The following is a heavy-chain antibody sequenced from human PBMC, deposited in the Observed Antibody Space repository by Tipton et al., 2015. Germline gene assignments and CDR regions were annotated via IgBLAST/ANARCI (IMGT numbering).Heavy chain of an antibody. CDR3: ARVEYNSISGEEAFDI. V-gene: IGHV4-59*01. J-gene: IGHJ3*02. CDR2: IFYTGST. CDR1: GDSMSSYY. Sequence: TLSLTCTVSGDSMSSYYWSWIRQPPGKGLERIGYIFYTGSTNYNPSLESRVTISVDTSKNQFSLKLSSVTAADTAVYYCARVEYNSISGEEAFDIWGQGTMVTVSS. D-gene: IGHD6-13*01.